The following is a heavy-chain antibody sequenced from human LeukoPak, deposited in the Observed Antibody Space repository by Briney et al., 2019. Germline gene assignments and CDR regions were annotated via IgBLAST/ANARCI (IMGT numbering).Heavy chain of an antibody. Sequence: RPGGSLRLSCAASGFTFDDYGMSWVRQAPGKGLEWVSGINWNGGSTGYADSVKGRFTISRDNAKNSLYLQMNSLRDEDTAVYYCARVPLSRCTNGNCFPTFDYWGQGALVTVSS. CDR1: GFTFDDYG. CDR2: INWNGGST. CDR3: ARVPLSRCTNGNCFPTFDY. J-gene: IGHJ4*02. V-gene: IGHV3-20*04. D-gene: IGHD2-8*01.